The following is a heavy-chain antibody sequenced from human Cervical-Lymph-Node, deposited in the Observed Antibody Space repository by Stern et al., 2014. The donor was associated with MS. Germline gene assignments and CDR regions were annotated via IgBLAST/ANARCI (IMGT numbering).Heavy chain of an antibody. Sequence: VQLGESGAEVTKPGSSVKVSCKASGGTFSKFPSSWVRQAPGQGLEWMGGSVPVFGTPTYAQEFRGRVTITADVSTSTVYMELSSLRSDDTAVYYCALSSETSDRWYSLGYDLWGQGTLVTVPS. CDR1: GGTFSKFP. D-gene: IGHD6-13*01. J-gene: IGHJ5*02. CDR2: SVPVFGTP. CDR3: ALSSETSDRWYSLGYDL. V-gene: IGHV1-69*01.